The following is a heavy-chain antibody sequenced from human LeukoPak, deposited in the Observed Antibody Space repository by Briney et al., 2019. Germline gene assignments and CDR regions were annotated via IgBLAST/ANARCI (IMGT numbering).Heavy chain of an antibody. CDR1: GFTFSSYG. V-gene: IGHV3-30*18. CDR2: ISYDGSNK. J-gene: IGHJ6*02. Sequence: GGSLRLSCAASGFTFSSYGMHWVRQAPGKGLEWVAVISYDGSNKYYADSVKGRFTISRDNSKNTLYLQMNSLRAEDTAVYYCAKDLMIVVVITELDYYYGMDVWGQGTTVTVSS. CDR3: AKDLMIVVVITELDYYYGMDV. D-gene: IGHD3-22*01.